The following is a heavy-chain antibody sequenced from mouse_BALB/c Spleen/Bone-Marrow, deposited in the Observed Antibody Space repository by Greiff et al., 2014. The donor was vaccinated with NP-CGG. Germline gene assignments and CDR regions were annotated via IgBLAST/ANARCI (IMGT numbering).Heavy chain of an antibody. J-gene: IGHJ4*01. CDR3: ARYRYYGSSYAMDY. Sequence: EVMLMESGAELVKPGASVKLSCTASGFNIKDTYMHWVMQRPEQGLEWIGRIDPANGNTKYDPKFQGKATITADTSSNTAYLQLSSLTSEDTAVYYCARYRYYGSSYAMDYWGQGTSVTVSS. CDR1: GFNIKDTY. V-gene: IGHV14-3*02. CDR2: IDPANGNT. D-gene: IGHD1-1*01.